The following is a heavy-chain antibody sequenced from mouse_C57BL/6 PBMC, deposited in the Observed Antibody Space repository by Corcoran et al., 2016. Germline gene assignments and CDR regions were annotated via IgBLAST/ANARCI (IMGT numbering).Heavy chain of an antibody. J-gene: IGHJ1*03. Sequence: QIQLVQSGPELKKPGETVKISCKASGYTFTTYGMSWVKQAPGKGLKWMGWINTYSGVPTYADDFKGRFAFSLETSVSTAYLQINNLKNEDTATYFCARDGYYRYFDVWGTGTTVTVSS. CDR3: ARDGYYRYFDV. D-gene: IGHD2-3*01. CDR2: INTYSGVP. V-gene: IGHV9-3*01. CDR1: GYTFTTYG.